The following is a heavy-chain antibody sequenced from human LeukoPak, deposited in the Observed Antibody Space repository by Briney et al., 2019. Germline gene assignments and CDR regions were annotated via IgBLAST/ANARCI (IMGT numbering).Heavy chain of an antibody. V-gene: IGHV1-24*01. CDR2: FDPEDDET. CDR1: GYTLNDIS. Sequence: ASVKVSCKVSGYTLNDISMHWVRQAPGKGLEWMGGFDPEDDETIYAQKFQGRLTMTEDTSTDTAYMELSSLKSEDTAVYYCVTIYNLHSATGSDNWFDPWGQGTLVTVSS. CDR3: VTIYNLHSATGSDNWFDP. D-gene: IGHD1-1*01. J-gene: IGHJ5*02.